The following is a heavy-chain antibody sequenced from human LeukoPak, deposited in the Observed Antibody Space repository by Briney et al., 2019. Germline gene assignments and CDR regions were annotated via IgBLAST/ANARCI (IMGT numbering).Heavy chain of an antibody. CDR2: ISPNNGDT. Sequence: ASVKVSCKASGFTFTDYYLHWVRQAPGQGLEWMGWISPNNGDTDYAQKFQGRVRMTTDTSISTAYMDLSRLTSNDTAMYYCAREGPLSSIKHWGQGTLVTVSS. V-gene: IGHV1-2*02. J-gene: IGHJ1*01. CDR3: AREGPLSSIKH. D-gene: IGHD5-12*01. CDR1: GFTFTDYY.